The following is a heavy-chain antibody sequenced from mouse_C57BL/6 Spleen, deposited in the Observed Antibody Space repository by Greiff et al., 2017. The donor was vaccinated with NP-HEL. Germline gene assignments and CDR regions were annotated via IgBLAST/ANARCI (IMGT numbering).Heavy chain of an antibody. Sequence: VQLQQSGAELVRPGASVKLSCKASGYTFTDYYINWVKQRPGQGLEWIARIYPGSGNTYYNEKFKGKATLTAEKSSSTAYMQLSSLTSEDSAVYFCARPGRDYYAMDYWGQGTSVTVSS. CDR3: ARPGRDYYAMDY. CDR2: IYPGSGNT. V-gene: IGHV1-76*01. J-gene: IGHJ4*01. CDR1: GYTFTDYY. D-gene: IGHD3-3*01.